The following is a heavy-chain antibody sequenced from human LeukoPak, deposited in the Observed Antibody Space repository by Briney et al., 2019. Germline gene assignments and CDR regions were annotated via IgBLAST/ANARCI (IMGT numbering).Heavy chain of an antibody. D-gene: IGHD6-13*01. Sequence: SETLSLTCTVSGGSTSSYYWSWIRQPPGKGLEWIGYIYYSGSTNYNPSLKSRVTISVDTSKNQFSLKLSSVTAADTAVYYCAREAGNDSFDYWGQGTLVTVSS. CDR1: GGSTSSYY. CDR3: AREAGNDSFDY. V-gene: IGHV4-59*01. J-gene: IGHJ4*02. CDR2: IYYSGST.